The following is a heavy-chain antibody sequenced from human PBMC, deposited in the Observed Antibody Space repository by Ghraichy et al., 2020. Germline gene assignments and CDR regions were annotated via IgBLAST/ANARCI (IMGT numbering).Heavy chain of an antibody. D-gene: IGHD4-17*01. J-gene: IGHJ4*02. CDR3: VRDIYHLSRVTRDY. V-gene: IGHV1-2*02. Sequence: ASVKVSCKASGYTFTGDYLHWIRQAPGQRLECMGWIHPNTGATDYAQKFRGRVTLTRDTSINTAYMELSDLRSDDTAVYYCVRDIYHLSRVTRDYWGQGTLVTVSS. CDR1: GYTFTGDY. CDR2: IHPNTGAT.